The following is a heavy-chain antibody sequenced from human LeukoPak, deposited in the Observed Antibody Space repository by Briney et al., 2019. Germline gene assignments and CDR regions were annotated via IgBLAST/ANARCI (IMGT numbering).Heavy chain of an antibody. CDR1: GFTFSSYW. CDR3: ARVEMVYAHYYYYYMDV. J-gene: IGHJ6*03. D-gene: IGHD2-8*01. Sequence: GGSLRLSRAASGFTFSSYWMSWVRKAPGKGLEWVANIKQDGSEKYYVDSVKGRFTISRDNAKNSLYLQMNSLRAEDTAVYYCARVEMVYAHYYYYYMDVWGKGTTVTVSS. V-gene: IGHV3-7*01. CDR2: IKQDGSEK.